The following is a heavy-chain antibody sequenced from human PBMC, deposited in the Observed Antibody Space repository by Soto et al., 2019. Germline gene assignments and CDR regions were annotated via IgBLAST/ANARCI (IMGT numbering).Heavy chain of an antibody. Sequence: PSDTLSLTCTVSGGSISSGGYYWSWIRQHPGKGLEWIGYIYYSGSTYYNPSLKSRVTISVDTSKNQFSLKLSSVTAADTAVYYCARSDYSNYLFYYYGMDVWGQGTTVTVSS. V-gene: IGHV4-31*03. CDR1: GGSISSGGYY. D-gene: IGHD4-4*01. CDR2: IYYSGST. CDR3: ARSDYSNYLFYYYGMDV. J-gene: IGHJ6*02.